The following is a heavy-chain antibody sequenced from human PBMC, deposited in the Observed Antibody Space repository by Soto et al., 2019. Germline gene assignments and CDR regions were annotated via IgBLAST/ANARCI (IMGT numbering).Heavy chain of an antibody. CDR1: GFTFSSFA. V-gene: IGHV3-21*01. CDR3: ARAPIGSGWVVEH. J-gene: IGHJ4*02. CDR2: ITSSGTYI. D-gene: IGHD6-19*01. Sequence: EVQLVEFGGGLVKPGGSLRLSCAASGFTFSSFAMSWVRQAPGKGLEWVSSITSSGTYIYYADSVKGRFTISRDNANNSLYLQMNSLRAEDTAVYYGARAPIGSGWVVEHWGQGALVTVSS.